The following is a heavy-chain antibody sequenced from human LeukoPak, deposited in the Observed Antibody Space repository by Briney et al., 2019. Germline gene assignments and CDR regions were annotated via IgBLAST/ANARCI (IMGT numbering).Heavy chain of an antibody. CDR1: GGSISSYY. Sequence: SETLSLTCTVSGGSISSYYWSWIRQPPGKGLEWIGYIYYSGNTRYNPSLKSRVTISADTSKNQFSLKLTSVTAADTAVYYCARGWRGDHFDYWGQGTPVTVSS. D-gene: IGHD3-10*01. V-gene: IGHV4-59*01. CDR3: ARGWRGDHFDY. J-gene: IGHJ4*02. CDR2: IYYSGNT.